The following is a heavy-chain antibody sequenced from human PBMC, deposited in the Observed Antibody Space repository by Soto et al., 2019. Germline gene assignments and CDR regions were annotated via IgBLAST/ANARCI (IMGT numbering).Heavy chain of an antibody. CDR1: GYRFTSYF. J-gene: IGHJ4*02. Sequence: ASVKVSCKASGYRFTSYFLHWLRQTPGQGLEWMGIINPSGDSTTYAQKFQGRLTMTTDTSTRTIYMELSSLRSDDTAVFYCGRDRGSGSFDYWGQGTQVTVSS. CDR3: GRDRGSGSFDY. V-gene: IGHV1-46*01. D-gene: IGHD3-10*01. CDR2: INPSGDST.